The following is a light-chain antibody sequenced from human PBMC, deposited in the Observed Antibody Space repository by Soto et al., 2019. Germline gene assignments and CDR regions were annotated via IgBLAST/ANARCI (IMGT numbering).Light chain of an antibody. CDR1: QSIRTW. Sequence: DIQMTQSPSTLSAPVGDRVTITCRASQSIRTWLAWYQQKPGKAPKLLIHDASRLEGGVPSRFSGSGSDTEFTLTISSLQLDDFATYYCQYHDDHFGPGTKVDIK. CDR3: QYHDDH. CDR2: DAS. J-gene: IGKJ3*01. V-gene: IGKV1-5*01.